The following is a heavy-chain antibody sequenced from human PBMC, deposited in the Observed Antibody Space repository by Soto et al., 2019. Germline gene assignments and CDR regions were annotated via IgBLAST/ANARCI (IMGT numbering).Heavy chain of an antibody. J-gene: IGHJ2*01. V-gene: IGHV3-74*01. CDR3: ARSLAAGSSGYPPSWYFDL. D-gene: IGHD3-22*01. CDR2: INSDGSST. Sequence: EVQLVESGGGLVQPGGSLRLSCAASGFTFSSYWMHWVRQAPGKGLVWVSRINSDGSSTSYADSVKGRFTISRDNAKNTLYLQMNSLRAEDTAVYYCARSLAAGSSGYPPSWYFDLWGRGTLVTVSS. CDR1: GFTFSSYW.